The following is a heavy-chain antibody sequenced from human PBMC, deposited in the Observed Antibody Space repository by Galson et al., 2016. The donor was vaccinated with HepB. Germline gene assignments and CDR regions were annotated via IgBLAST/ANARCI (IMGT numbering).Heavy chain of an antibody. CDR1: GFTFSAYW. CDR3: ARVITMVRGILKQRDYYGMDV. CDR2: IKSDGSQK. V-gene: IGHV3-7*01. D-gene: IGHD3-10*01. J-gene: IGHJ6*02. Sequence: SLRLSCAASGFTFSAYWMSWVRQAPGKGLEWVAIIKSDGSQKYYVDSVKGRFTISRENAQNSLYLQMNSLRAEDTAVYYCARVITMVRGILKQRDYYGMDVCGQGTTVTVSS.